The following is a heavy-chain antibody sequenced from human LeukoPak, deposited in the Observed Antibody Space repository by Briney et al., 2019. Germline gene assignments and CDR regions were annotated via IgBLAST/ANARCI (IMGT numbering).Heavy chain of an antibody. CDR1: GYGFTSYW. J-gene: IGHJ4*02. CDR3: ARHPITVAGSDFDY. V-gene: IGHV5-10-1*01. D-gene: IGHD6-19*01. CDR2: IDPSDSYT. Sequence: GDPLKISYQGSGYGFTSYWISWVRPMPGKGLEWIGRIDPSDSYTNYSPSFQGHVTISADKSISTAYLQWSSLKASDTAMYYCARHPITVAGSDFDYWGQGTLVTVSS.